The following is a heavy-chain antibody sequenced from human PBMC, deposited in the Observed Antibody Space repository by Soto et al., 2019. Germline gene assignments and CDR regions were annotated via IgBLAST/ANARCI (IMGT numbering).Heavy chain of an antibody. CDR1: GFTFSSYI. CDR3: AGRYCSGGDCANYFQN. J-gene: IGHJ4*02. Sequence: GGSLRLSCEASGFTFSSYIMNWVRQAPGKGLEWVSYFSSSSTTIYYADSVKGRFTISRDNAKNSLYLQMNSLRDEDTAVYYCAGRYCSGGDCANYFQNWGQGTLVTVSS. CDR2: FSSSSTTI. D-gene: IGHD2-15*01. V-gene: IGHV3-48*02.